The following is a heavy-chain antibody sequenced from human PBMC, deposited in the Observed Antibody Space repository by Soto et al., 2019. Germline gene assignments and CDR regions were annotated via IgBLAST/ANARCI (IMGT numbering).Heavy chain of an antibody. D-gene: IGHD6-13*01. Sequence: ASVKVSCKASGYTFTGYYMHWVRQAPGQGLEWMGWINPNSGGTNYAQKFQGWVTMTRDTSISTAYMELSRLRSDDTAVYYCARSAAAAGTSSDYYYGMDVWGQGTTVTVSS. J-gene: IGHJ6*02. CDR3: ARSAAAAGTSSDYYYGMDV. CDR1: GYTFTGYY. CDR2: INPNSGGT. V-gene: IGHV1-2*04.